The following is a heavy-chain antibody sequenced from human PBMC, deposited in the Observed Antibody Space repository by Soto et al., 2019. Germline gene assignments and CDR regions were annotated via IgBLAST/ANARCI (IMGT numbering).Heavy chain of an antibody. CDR2: ISYDGSNK. CDR3: ARGPPPRGYYFDY. Sequence: GSLRLSCAASGFTFSSYAMHWVRQAPGKGLEWVAVISYDGSNKYYADSVKGRSTISRDNSKNTLYLQMNSLRAEDTAVYYRARGPPPRGYYFDYWGQGTLVTVSS. CDR1: GFTFSSYA. V-gene: IGHV3-30-3*01. J-gene: IGHJ4*02.